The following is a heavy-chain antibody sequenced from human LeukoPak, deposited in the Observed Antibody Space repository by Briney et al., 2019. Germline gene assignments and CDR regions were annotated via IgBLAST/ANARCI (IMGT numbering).Heavy chain of an antibody. CDR3: ARDRYDYDSSGYPHY. J-gene: IGHJ4*02. CDR2: ISYDGSNK. V-gene: IGHV3-30-3*01. D-gene: IGHD3-22*01. Sequence: GGSLRLSCAASGFTFSSYAMHWVRQAPGKGLEWVAVISYDGSNKYYADSVKGRFTISRDNSKNTLYLQMNSLRAEDTAVYYCARDRYDYDSSGYPHYWGQGTLVTVSS. CDR1: GFTFSSYA.